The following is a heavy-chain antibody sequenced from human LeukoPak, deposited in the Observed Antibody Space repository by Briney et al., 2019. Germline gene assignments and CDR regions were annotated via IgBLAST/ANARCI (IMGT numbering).Heavy chain of an antibody. Sequence: ASVKVSCKVSGYTLTELSMHWVRQAPGKGLEWMGGFDPEDGETIYAQKFQGRVTMTEDTSTDTAYMELSSLRSEDTAVYYCATDHLYSGSYYVDDWGQGTLVTVSS. CDR3: ATDHLYSGSYYVDD. D-gene: IGHD1-26*01. J-gene: IGHJ4*02. V-gene: IGHV1-24*01. CDR2: FDPEDGET. CDR1: GYTLTELS.